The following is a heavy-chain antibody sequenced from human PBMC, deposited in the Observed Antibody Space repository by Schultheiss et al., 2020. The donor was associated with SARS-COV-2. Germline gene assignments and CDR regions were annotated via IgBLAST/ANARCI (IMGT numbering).Heavy chain of an antibody. J-gene: IGHJ3*02. D-gene: IGHD2-2*02. CDR2: INHSGST. V-gene: IGHV4-34*01. CDR3: ARGYCSSTSCYTRAFDI. CDR1: GGSISSYY. Sequence: SETLSLTCTVSGGSISSYYWSWIRQPAGKGLEWIGEINHSGSTNYNPSLKSRVTISVDTSKNQFSLKLSSVTAADTAVYYCARGYCSSTSCYTRAFDIWGQGTMVTVSS.